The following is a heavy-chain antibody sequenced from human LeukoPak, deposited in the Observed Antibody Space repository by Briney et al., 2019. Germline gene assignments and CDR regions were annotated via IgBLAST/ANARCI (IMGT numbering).Heavy chain of an antibody. J-gene: IGHJ4*02. CDR3: ARGPGIAVACDY. CDR1: GFTVSSNY. CDR2: ISSSSSYI. V-gene: IGHV3-21*01. D-gene: IGHD6-19*01. Sequence: GGSLRLSCAASGFTVSSNYMSWVRLAPGKGLEWVSSISSSSSYIYYADSVKGRFTISRDNAKNSLYLQMNSLRAEDTAVYYCARGPGIAVACDYWGQGTLVTASS.